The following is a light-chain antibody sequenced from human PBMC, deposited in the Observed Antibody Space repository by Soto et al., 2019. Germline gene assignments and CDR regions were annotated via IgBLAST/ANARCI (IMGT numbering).Light chain of an antibody. CDR2: AAS. J-gene: IGKJ1*01. V-gene: IGKV1-39*01. CDR1: QSISNY. Sequence: DIQMNQSPSSLSASVGDRVTIPCRASQSISNYLNWYQQKPGKAPKLLIYAASSLQSGVPSRFSGSGSGTDFTLTISSLQPEDFATFYCQQSYSTPWTFGQGTKVDI. CDR3: QQSYSTPWT.